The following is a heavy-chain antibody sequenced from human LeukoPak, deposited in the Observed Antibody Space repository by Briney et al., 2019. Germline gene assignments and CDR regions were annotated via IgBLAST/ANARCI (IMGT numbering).Heavy chain of an antibody. V-gene: IGHV3-7*01. Sequence: GGSLRLSCAASGFTFINYWMSWVRQAPGKGLEWVANIKQDGSEKYYVDSVKGRFTISRDNAKNSLYLQMNSLRAEDTAVYYCARDKIVGATYLDNWGQGDLVTVSS. CDR1: GFTFINYW. J-gene: IGHJ4*02. CDR2: IKQDGSEK. D-gene: IGHD1-26*01. CDR3: ARDKIVGATYLDN.